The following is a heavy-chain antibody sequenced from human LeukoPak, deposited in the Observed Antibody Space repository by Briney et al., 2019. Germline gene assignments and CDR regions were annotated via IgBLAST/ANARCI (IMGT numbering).Heavy chain of an antibody. CDR1: GFTFSNHG. D-gene: IGHD4/OR15-4a*01. Sequence: GGSLRLSCAASGFTFSNHGMHWVRQAPGKGLEWVAVISSDGNTKYYSDSVKGRFTISRDNSKNVMSLQMDSLTREDTAVYYCAKEGSANYLSFDHWGQGTLVTVSS. J-gene: IGHJ4*02. CDR3: AKEGSANYLSFDH. CDR2: ISSDGNTK. V-gene: IGHV3-30*18.